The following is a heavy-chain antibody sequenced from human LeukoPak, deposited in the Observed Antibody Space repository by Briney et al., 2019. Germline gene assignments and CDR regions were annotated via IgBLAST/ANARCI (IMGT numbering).Heavy chain of an antibody. CDR3: ARNNGMDV. Sequence: PGGSLRLSCAASGFTFSGYWMHWVRQAPGRGPEWVANVNRDGSETYYLDSVEGRFTISKDNAKNSLYLQMNSLRAEDTALYHCARNNGMDVWGQGTTVIVSS. CDR2: VNRDGSET. V-gene: IGHV3-7*03. J-gene: IGHJ6*02. CDR1: GFTFSGYW.